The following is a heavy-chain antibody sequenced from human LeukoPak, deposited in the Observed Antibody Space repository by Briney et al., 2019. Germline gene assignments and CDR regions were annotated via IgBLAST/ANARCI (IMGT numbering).Heavy chain of an antibody. CDR1: GGSFSGYY. D-gene: IGHD6-19*01. V-gene: IGHV4-34*01. Sequence: SETLSLTCAVYGGSFSGYYWIWIRQPPGKGLEWVGEINHSGSTNYNPSLKSRVTISVDTSKNQFSLKLSSVTAADTAVYYCARGDSSGWYAHYGMDVWGQGTTVTVSS. J-gene: IGHJ6*02. CDR3: ARGDSSGWYAHYGMDV. CDR2: INHSGST.